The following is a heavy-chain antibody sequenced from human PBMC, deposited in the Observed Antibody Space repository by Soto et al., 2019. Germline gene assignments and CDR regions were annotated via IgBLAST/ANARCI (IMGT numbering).Heavy chain of an antibody. CDR2: IYPGDSDT. D-gene: IGHD3-3*01. CDR3: ARTGVVSSSSGHYRYGLYV. CDR1: GYSFTSYW. Sequence: GESLKISCKGSGYSFTSYWIGWVRQMPGKGLEWLGIIYPGDSDTRYSPSFQGQVTISADKSISTAYLQWSSLKASDTAMYYCARTGVVSSSSGHYRYGLYVRTQGSTVTVSS. J-gene: IGHJ6*02. V-gene: IGHV5-51*01.